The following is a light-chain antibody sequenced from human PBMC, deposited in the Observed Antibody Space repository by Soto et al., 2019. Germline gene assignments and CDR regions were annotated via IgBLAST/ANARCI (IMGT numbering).Light chain of an antibody. Sequence: DIPLTHSPSTLSASVGDRVTITCRASESISSWLAWYQQKPGKAPKLLIYKASSLESGVPSRFSGSGSGTEFTLTISSLQPDDFATYYCQQYYSYPVDFGQGTKLEIK. J-gene: IGKJ2*01. CDR1: ESISSW. V-gene: IGKV1-5*03. CDR3: QQYYSYPVD. CDR2: KAS.